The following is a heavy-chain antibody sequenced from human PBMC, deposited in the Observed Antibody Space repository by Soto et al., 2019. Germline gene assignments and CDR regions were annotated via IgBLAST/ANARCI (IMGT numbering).Heavy chain of an antibody. CDR2: IYSSGST. Sequence: SENLSLTCTVSGGSIGSYYWSWIRQPPGKGLEWIGYIYSSGSTNYNPSLKSRATISVDTHKNQFSLTLSSVTAADTAVYYVARDLANRKPYEFDYWGEGTL. CDR1: GGSIGSYY. V-gene: IGHV4-59*01. J-gene: IGHJ4*02. D-gene: IGHD3-3*01. CDR3: ARDLANRKPYEFDY.